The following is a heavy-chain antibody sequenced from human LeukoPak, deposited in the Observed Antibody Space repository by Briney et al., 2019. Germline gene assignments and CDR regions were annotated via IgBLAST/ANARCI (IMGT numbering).Heavy chain of an antibody. CDR2: ISSSSSYI. J-gene: IGHJ3*02. Sequence: PGGSLRLSCAASGFTFSSYSMNWVRQAPGKGLEWVSSISSSSSYIYYADSVKGRSTISRDNAKNSLYLQMNSLRAEDTAVYYCARDRIVVVPAAYMDDAFDIWGQGTMVTVSS. D-gene: IGHD2-2*01. CDR3: ARDRIVVVPAAYMDDAFDI. CDR1: GFTFSSYS. V-gene: IGHV3-21*01.